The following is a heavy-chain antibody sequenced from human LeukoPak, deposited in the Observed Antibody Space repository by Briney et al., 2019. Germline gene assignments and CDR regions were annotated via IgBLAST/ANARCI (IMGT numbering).Heavy chain of an antibody. CDR3: AKSQRRITIFGVPDY. CDR1: GFTFSSYG. V-gene: IGHV3-30*02. Sequence: PGGSLRLSXAASGFTFSSYGMHCVRQAPGKGLEWEAFIRYDGSNKYYADSVKGRFTISRDNSKNTLYLQMNSLRAEDTAVYYCAKSQRRITIFGVPDYWGQGTLVTVSS. J-gene: IGHJ4*02. D-gene: IGHD3-3*01. CDR2: IRYDGSNK.